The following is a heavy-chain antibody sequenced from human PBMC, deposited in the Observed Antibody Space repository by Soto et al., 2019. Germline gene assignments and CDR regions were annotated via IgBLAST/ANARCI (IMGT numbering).Heavy chain of an antibody. J-gene: IGHJ4*02. CDR2: TDYSGNT. CDR1: SDSISSYY. CDR3: ARAVGDPLYYLDY. Sequence: QVQLQESGPGLVRPSETLSLTCTVSSDSISSYYWIWIRQSPGKGLEWIGYTDYSGNTNYNPSLKSRVTISGDTSKNQFSLRLSSVTAADTAGDYCARAVGDPLYYLDYWGQGTLVTVSS. D-gene: IGHD6-19*01. V-gene: IGHV4-59*08.